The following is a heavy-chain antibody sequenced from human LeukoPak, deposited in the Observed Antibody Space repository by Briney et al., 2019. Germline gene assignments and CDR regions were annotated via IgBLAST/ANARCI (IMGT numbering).Heavy chain of an antibody. CDR3: ARDNLGKTYYDFWSRYYTGWYFDY. D-gene: IGHD3-3*01. V-gene: IGHV1-46*01. Sequence: GASVKVSCKASGYTLTSHYMHWVRQAPGQGLEWMCIINLSAGSTRYAQKFQGRVTVTRDTSTNTVYMELSSLRSEDTAVYYCARDNLGKTYYDFWSRYYTGWYFDYWGQGTLVTVSS. J-gene: IGHJ4*02. CDR1: GYTLTSHY. CDR2: INLSAGST.